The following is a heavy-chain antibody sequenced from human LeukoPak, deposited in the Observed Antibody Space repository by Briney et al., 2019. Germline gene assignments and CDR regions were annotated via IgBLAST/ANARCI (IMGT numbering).Heavy chain of an antibody. J-gene: IGHJ4*02. Sequence: TGGSLRLSCAASGFIVSGDFMSWVPQAPGKGLEWVSVIYSDGSTYYADSVKGRFTISRDNSKNTLDLQMTGLRAEDTAVYYCARERGRGRDSPWFDYWGQGTLVTVSS. CDR3: ARERGRGRDSPWFDY. CDR1: GFIVSGDF. V-gene: IGHV3-53*01. D-gene: IGHD1-26*01. CDR2: IYSDGST.